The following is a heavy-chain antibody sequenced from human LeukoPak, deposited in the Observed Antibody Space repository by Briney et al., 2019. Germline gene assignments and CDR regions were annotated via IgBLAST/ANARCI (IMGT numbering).Heavy chain of an antibody. CDR1: GGSISSSSYY. J-gene: IGHJ4*02. V-gene: IGHV4-39*01. CDR2: IYYSGST. Sequence: SETLSLTCTVSGGSISSSSYYWGWIRQPPGKGLGWIGSIYYSGSTYYNPSLKSRVTISVDTSKNQFSLKLSSVTAADTAVYYCARQKSDFDYWGQGTLVTVSS. CDR3: ARQKSDFDY.